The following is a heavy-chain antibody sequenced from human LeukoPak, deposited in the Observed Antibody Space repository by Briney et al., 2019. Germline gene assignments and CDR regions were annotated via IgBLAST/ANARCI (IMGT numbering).Heavy chain of an antibody. V-gene: IGHV3-20*04. CDR3: ARVWGLRLGDPIEY. CDR1: GFTFDDYG. D-gene: IGHD3-16*01. Sequence: PGGSLRLSCAASGFTFDDYGMSWVRQAPGKGLEWVSGINWNGGSTGYADSVKGRFTISRDNAKNSLYLQMNSPRAEDTALYYCARVWGLRLGDPIEYWGQGTLVTVSS. CDR2: INWNGGST. J-gene: IGHJ4*02.